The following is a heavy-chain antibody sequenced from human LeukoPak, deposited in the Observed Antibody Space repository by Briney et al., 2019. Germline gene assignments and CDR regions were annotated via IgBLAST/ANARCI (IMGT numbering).Heavy chain of an antibody. Sequence: GGSLRLSCAASGFTFSSYWMSWVRQAPGKGLEWVSSISSSSSYIYYADSVKGRFTISRDNAKNSLYLQMNSLRAEDTAVYYCARDLVSPSGSYDYWGQGTLVTVSS. CDR2: ISSSSSYI. CDR3: ARDLVSPSGSYDY. CDR1: GFTFSSYW. V-gene: IGHV3-21*01. J-gene: IGHJ4*02. D-gene: IGHD1-26*01.